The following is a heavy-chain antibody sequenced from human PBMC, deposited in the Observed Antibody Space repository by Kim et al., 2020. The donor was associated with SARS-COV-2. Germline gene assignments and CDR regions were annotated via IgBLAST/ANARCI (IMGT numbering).Heavy chain of an antibody. V-gene: IGHV3-30*02. CDR3: ANGYDYSCGY. CDR2: NK. J-gene: IGHJ4*02. Sequence: NKDYADAVKGRFTISRDNSKNTLYLQMNSLRAEDTAVYYCANGYDYSCGYWGQGTLVTVSS. D-gene: IGHD5-12*01.